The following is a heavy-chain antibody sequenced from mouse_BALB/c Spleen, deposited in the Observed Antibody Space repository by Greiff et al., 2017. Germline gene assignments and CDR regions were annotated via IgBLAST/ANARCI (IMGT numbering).Heavy chain of an antibody. D-gene: IGHD1-1*01. V-gene: IGHV14-3*02. J-gene: IGHJ4*01. CDR3: ARGPSDYGSRVYAMDY. CDR1: GFNIKDTY. CDR2: IDPANGNT. Sequence: EVQLHQSGAELVKPGASVKLSCTASGFNIKDTYMHWVKQRPEQGLEWIGRIDPANGNTKYDPKFQGKATITADTSSNTAYLQLSSLTSEDTAVYYCARGPSDYGSRVYAMDYWGQGTSVTVSS.